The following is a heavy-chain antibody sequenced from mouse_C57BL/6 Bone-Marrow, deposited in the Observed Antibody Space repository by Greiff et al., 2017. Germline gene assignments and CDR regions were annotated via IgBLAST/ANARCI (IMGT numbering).Heavy chain of an antibody. D-gene: IGHD1-1*01. V-gene: IGHV5-12*01. CDR3: ARRGTTVVAVDY. CDR2: ISNGGGST. Sequence: EVKLVESGGGLVQPGGSLKLSCAASGFTFSDYYMYWVRQTPEKRLEWVAYISNGGGSTYYPDTVKGRFTISRDNAKNTLYLQMSRLKSEDTAMYYCARRGTTVVAVDYWGQGPSVTVSS. J-gene: IGHJ4*01. CDR1: GFTFSDYY.